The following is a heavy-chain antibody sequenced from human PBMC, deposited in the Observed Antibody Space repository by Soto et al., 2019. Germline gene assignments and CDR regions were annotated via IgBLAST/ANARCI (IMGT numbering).Heavy chain of an antibody. Sequence: QVQLVQSGSEVKKPGASVKVSCKASGYTFTSYGISWVRQAPGQGLEWMGWISAYNGNTNYAPKLQGRVTMTTDTSTSTAYMKLRSLRSDDTAVYYCARTYDYDSSGYYEPLYYFDYWGQGTMITESS. CDR1: GYTFTSYG. CDR3: ARTYDYDSSGYYEPLYYFDY. D-gene: IGHD3-22*01. J-gene: IGHJ4*02. CDR2: ISAYNGNT. V-gene: IGHV1-18*04.